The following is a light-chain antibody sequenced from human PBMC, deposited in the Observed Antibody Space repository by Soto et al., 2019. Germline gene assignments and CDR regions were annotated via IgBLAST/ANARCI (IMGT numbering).Light chain of an antibody. CDR2: DNN. Sequence: QSVLTQPPSVSAAPGQKVTISCSGSSSKIGNNFVSWYQQFPGTAPKLLIYDNNKRPSGIPDRFSGSKSGTSATLGIAGLQTGDEADYYCETWDNSLSAVVFGGGTKLTVL. J-gene: IGLJ2*01. CDR3: ETWDNSLSAVV. CDR1: SSKIGNNF. V-gene: IGLV1-51*01.